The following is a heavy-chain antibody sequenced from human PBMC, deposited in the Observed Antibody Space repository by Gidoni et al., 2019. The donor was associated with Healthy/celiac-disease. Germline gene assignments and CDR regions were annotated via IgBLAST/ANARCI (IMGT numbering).Heavy chain of an antibody. CDR3: ARGYVDTATPYYFDY. CDR2: ITHSGST. J-gene: IGHJ4*02. Sequence: QVQLQQWGAGLLKPSETLSLTCAVYGGSFSGYYWSWIRQPPGKGLEWIGEITHSGSTNYNPSLKSRVTISVDTSKNQFSLKLSSVTAADTAVYYCARGYVDTATPYYFDYWGQGTLVTVSS. V-gene: IGHV4-34*01. CDR1: GGSFSGYY. D-gene: IGHD5-18*01.